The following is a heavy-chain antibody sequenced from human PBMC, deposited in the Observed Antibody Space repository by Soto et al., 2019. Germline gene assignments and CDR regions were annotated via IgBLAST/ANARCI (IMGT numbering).Heavy chain of an antibody. CDR1: GGSFRNYY. V-gene: IGHV4-34*01. Sequence: SETLSLTCGVYGGSFRNYYWIWVRQPPGKGLEWIGEVNHSGEATYNPSLQSRITISLDTSNNQFSLKMTSVTAADAAMYFCKREERFPRSWFDPWGQGTQVTVSS. D-gene: IGHD3-10*01. CDR3: KREERFPRSWFDP. CDR2: VNHSGEA. J-gene: IGHJ5*02.